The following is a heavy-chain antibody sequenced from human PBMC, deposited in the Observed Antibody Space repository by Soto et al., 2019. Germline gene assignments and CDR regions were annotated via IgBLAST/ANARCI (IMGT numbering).Heavy chain of an antibody. V-gene: IGHV3-30*18. J-gene: IGHJ4*02. CDR2: ISYDGSNK. CDR1: GFTFSSYG. D-gene: IGHD4-17*01. CDR3: AKDPWMTTVIWGGYYFDY. Sequence: GGSLRLSCAASGFTFSSYGMHWVRQAPGKGLEWVAVISYDGSNKYYADSVKGRFTISRDNSKNTLYLQMNSLRAEDTAVYYCAKDPWMTTVIWGGYYFDYWGQGNLVTVSS.